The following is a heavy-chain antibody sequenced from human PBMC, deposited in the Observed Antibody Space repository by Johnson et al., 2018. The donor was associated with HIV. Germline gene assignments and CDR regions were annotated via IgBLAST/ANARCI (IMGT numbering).Heavy chain of an antibody. J-gene: IGHJ3*02. Sequence: EVQLVESGGGVVRPGGSLKLSCSASGFIFDDYGMSWVRQAPGKGLEWVSGINWNGGSTSYGDSVKGRFTISRDNAKNSLYLQMNSLRVEDSALYYCAREGWYEDCDDAFDIWGQGTMVTVAS. CDR1: GFIFDDYG. CDR2: INWNGGST. CDR3: AREGWYEDCDDAFDI. V-gene: IGHV3-20*04. D-gene: IGHD3-10*01.